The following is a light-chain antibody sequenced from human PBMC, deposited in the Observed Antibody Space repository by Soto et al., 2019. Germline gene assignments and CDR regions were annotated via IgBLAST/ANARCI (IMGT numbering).Light chain of an antibody. V-gene: IGKV2-28*01. CDR2: LAS. CDR1: QSLLSSNPYSH. Sequence: DIMMTQSPLSLSVTPRNQDSNSCRSSQSLLSSNPYSHLDRYLQKPAQSPQHLIYLASDRASGVPDRFSGSGSGTDFTLKISRVEAEDVGVYYCMQALETWTFGQGTKVDIK. J-gene: IGKJ1*01. CDR3: MQALETWT.